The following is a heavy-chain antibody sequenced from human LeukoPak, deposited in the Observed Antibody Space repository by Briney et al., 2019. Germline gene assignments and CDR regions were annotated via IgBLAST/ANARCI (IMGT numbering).Heavy chain of an antibody. Sequence: GGPLRLSCVASGFALSSYGMNWFRRAPGKGRGWGAFMRFDGSLEYYADSVKGRFTISRDNPKNTLYLQMNSLRPDDTALYHCAATGSAWYESYYSYMDVWGKGTTVIVSS. V-gene: IGHV3-30*02. D-gene: IGHD6-19*01. CDR1: GFALSSYG. J-gene: IGHJ6*03. CDR3: AATGSAWYESYYSYMDV. CDR2: MRFDGSLE.